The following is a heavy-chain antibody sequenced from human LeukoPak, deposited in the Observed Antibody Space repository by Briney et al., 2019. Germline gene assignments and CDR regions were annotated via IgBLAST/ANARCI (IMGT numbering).Heavy chain of an antibody. CDR3: ANLDYYDTELDY. D-gene: IGHD3-22*01. J-gene: IGHJ4*02. V-gene: IGHV3-23*01. CDR1: GFTFSSYA. Sequence: PGGSLRLSCAASGFTFSSYAMSWVRQAPGKGLEWVSAISGGGSTYYADSVKDRFTISRDNSKNTLYLQMNSLRAEDTAVYYCANLDYYDTELDYWGQGTLVTVSS. CDR2: ISGGGST.